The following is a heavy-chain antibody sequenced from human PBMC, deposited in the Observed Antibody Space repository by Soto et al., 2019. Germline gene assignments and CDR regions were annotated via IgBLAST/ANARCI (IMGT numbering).Heavy chain of an antibody. J-gene: IGHJ4*02. V-gene: IGHV3-21*01. CDR1: GFTFSSYS. Sequence: GGSLRLSCAASGFTFSSYSMNWVRQAPGKGLEWVSSISSSSSYIYYADSARGRLNISRDNAKNSLYLQMNRLRAEDTSVYYCARVYTDSSGYYYVDYWGQGTLVTVSS. D-gene: IGHD3-22*01. CDR3: ARVYTDSSGYYYVDY. CDR2: ISSSSSYI.